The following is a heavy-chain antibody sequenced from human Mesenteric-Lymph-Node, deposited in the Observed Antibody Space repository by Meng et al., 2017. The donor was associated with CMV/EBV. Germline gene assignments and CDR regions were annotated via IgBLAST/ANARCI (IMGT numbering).Heavy chain of an antibody. J-gene: IGHJ4*02. Sequence: SETLSLTCTVSGGSISSSSYYWGWIRQPPGKGLEWIGSIYYSGSTYYNPSLKSRVTISVDTSKNQFSLKLSSVTAADTAVYYCARVRILFHSFDYWGQGTLVTVSS. CDR2: IYYSGST. CDR3: ARVRILFHSFDY. V-gene: IGHV4-39*07. D-gene: IGHD2-15*01. CDR1: GGSISSSSYY.